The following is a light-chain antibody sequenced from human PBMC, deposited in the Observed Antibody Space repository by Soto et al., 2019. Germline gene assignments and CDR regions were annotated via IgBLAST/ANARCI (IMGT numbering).Light chain of an antibody. CDR2: KAS. CDR1: QSISTW. CDR3: QQYNSYSYT. J-gene: IGKJ2*01. Sequence: DIQMTQSPSILSASVGDRVTITCRASQSISTWLAWYQQKPGKAPKLLIYKASSFESGVPSRFSGGGSGTEFTLTISSLQPDDFGTYYCQQYNSYSYTFGQGTKLEIK. V-gene: IGKV1-5*03.